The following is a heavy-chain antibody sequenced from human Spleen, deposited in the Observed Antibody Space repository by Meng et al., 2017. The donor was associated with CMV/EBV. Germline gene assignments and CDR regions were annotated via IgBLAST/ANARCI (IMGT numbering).Heavy chain of an antibody. Sequence: CKASGYAFNKYYFHWVRQAPGQGLEWTGIINPGGDSTNYAQSFQGRVTMTRDTSTSTVYMELSGLRSADTAIYYCAITLRNWGNWFDPWGQGSLVTVSS. V-gene: IGHV1-46*02. CDR2: INPGGDST. CDR3: AITLRNWGNWFDP. J-gene: IGHJ5*02. D-gene: IGHD7-27*01. CDR1: GYAFNKYY.